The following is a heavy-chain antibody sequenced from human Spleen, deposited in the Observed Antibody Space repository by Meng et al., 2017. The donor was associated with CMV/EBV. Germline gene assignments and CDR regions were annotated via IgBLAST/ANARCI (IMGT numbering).Heavy chain of an antibody. J-gene: IGHJ4*02. CDR3: ARDGIVGANLRDY. CDR1: DYTFDTYG. CDR2: IRPRNGDT. Sequence: ASVKVSCKASDYTFDTYGIVWVRQAPGQGPEWMGWIRPRNGDTDYAQHLQDRLIMTTDTSTGTAYMELRSLRSDDTAVYYCARDGIVGANLRDYWGQGTLVTVSS. D-gene: IGHD1-26*01. V-gene: IGHV1-18*01.